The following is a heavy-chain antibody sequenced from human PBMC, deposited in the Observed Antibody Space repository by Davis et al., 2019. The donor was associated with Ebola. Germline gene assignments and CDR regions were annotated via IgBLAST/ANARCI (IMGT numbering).Heavy chain of an antibody. CDR1: GFTVSDYY. CDR3: ARDLYLGSWNYYGMDV. D-gene: IGHD2-2*02. CDR2: ISSSGSYI. J-gene: IGHJ6*02. Sequence: GGSLRLSCAASGFTVSDYYMNWVRQAPGKGLEWVSSISSSGSYIYYADSVKGRCTISRDNAKNSLYLQMNSLRAEDTAVYYCARDLYLGSWNYYGMDVWGQGTTVTVSS. V-gene: IGHV3-21*01.